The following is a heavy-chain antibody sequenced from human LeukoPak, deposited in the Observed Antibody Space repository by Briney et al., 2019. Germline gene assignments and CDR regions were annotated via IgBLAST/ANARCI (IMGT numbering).Heavy chain of an antibody. CDR1: GFTFSSYG. D-gene: IGHD6-13*01. J-gene: IGHJ6*03. Sequence: GGSLRLSCAASGFTFSSYGMHWVRQAPGKGLEWVAVISYDGSNKYYADSVKGRFTISRDNSKNTLYLQMNSLRAEDTAVYYCAKDWKSSSWYVYYYYYYMDVWGKGTTVTVSS. CDR3: AKDWKSSSWYVYYYYYYMDV. V-gene: IGHV3-30*18. CDR2: ISYDGSNK.